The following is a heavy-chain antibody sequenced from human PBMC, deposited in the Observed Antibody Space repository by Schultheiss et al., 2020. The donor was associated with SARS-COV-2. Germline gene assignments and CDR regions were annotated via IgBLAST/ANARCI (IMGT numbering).Heavy chain of an antibody. Sequence: GESLKISCAASGFTFSNAWMNWVRQAPGKGLEWVGRIKSKTDGGTTDYAAPVKGRFTISRDDSKNTLYLQMNSLKTEDTAVYYCTTDIIPYYGYIWGSYHHYFDYWGQGTLVTVSS. D-gene: IGHD3-16*02. CDR2: IKSKTDGGTT. CDR1: GFTFSNAW. J-gene: IGHJ4*02. CDR3: TTDIIPYYGYIWGSYHHYFDY. V-gene: IGHV3-15*07.